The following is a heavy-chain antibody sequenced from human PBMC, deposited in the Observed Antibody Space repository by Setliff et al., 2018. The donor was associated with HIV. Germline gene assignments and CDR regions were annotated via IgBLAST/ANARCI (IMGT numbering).Heavy chain of an antibody. CDR1: GGSMTSSNYY. D-gene: IGHD3-22*01. CDR2: ISSNGST. J-gene: IGHJ4*02. Sequence: PSETLSLTCTVSGGSMTSSNYYWGWIRQSPGRGLEWIGSISSNGSTTYHPSLRSRVTVSAATSKNQFSLKLTSVTAADTAVYFCARDPHYFDTSGHYSWFYFDYWGQGTLVTVSS. CDR3: ARDPHYFDTSGHYSWFYFDY. V-gene: IGHV4-39*07.